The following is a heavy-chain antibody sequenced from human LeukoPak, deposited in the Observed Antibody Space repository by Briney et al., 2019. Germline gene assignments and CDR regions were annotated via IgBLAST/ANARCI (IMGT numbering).Heavy chain of an antibody. CDR2: IKQDGSEK. J-gene: IGHJ4*02. CDR1: GFTFSSYW. V-gene: IGHV3-7*01. D-gene: IGHD3-10*01. Sequence: GGSLRLSCAASGFTFSSYWMSWVRQAPGKGLEWVANIKQDGSEKHYVDSVKGRFTISRDNAKNSLYLQMNSLRAEDTAVYYCARVRASSGSYYHAYYFDYWGQGTLVTVSS. CDR3: ARVRASSGSYYHAYYFDY.